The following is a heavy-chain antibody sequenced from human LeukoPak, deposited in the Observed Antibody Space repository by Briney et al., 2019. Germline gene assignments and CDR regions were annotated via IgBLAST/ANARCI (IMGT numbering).Heavy chain of an antibody. CDR2: IKQDGTEK. CDR3: AREEGHCSSTSCYAELDY. J-gene: IGHJ4*02. D-gene: IGHD2-2*01. CDR1: GFTFSTYW. V-gene: IGHV3-7*01. Sequence: GGSLRLSCAASGFTFSTYWMTWVRQAPGKGLEWVANIKQDGTEKYYVDSVKGRFTISRDNAKNSLYLQMNSLRAEDTAVYYCAREEGHCSSTSCYAELDYWGQGTLVTVSS.